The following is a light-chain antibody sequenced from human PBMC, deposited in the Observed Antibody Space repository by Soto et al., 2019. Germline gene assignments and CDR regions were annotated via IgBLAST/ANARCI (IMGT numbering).Light chain of an antibody. V-gene: IGLV2-14*01. J-gene: IGLJ1*01. CDR2: DVT. CDR3: SSYTTSSSYV. Sequence: QSALTQPASVSVSPGQSITISCTGTSSDVGGYIYVSWYQQHPGKAPKLMIYDVTSRPSGVSYRFSGSKSGNTASLTISGLQAEDEADYCCSSYTTSSSYVFGTGTKVTVL. CDR1: SSDVGGYIY.